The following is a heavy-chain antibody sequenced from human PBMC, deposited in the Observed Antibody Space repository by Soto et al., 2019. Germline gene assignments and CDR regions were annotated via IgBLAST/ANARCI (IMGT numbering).Heavy chain of an antibody. J-gene: IGHJ6*02. CDR2: VYSSGST. CDR3: ARVDTYDYYYSMDV. V-gene: IGHV3-53*01. CDR1: GVGVTNNY. Sequence: GGSLRLSCAASGVGVTNNYMSWVRQAPGKGLEWVSIVYSSGSTYYADSVKGRFTISRDTSKNTVSLQMRNLRAEDTAVYYCARVDTYDYYYSMDVWGQGTTVTVSS. D-gene: IGHD5-18*01.